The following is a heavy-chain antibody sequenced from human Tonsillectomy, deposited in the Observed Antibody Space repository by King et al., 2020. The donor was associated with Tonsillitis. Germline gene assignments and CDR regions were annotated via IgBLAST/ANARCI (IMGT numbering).Heavy chain of an antibody. V-gene: IGHV3-72*01. J-gene: IGHJ4*02. D-gene: IGHD5-18*01. CDR1: GFTFSDHY. CDR3: ARAKTVETAMGALDY. CDR2: IRKKVNSYTT. Sequence: VQLVESGGGLVQPGGSLRLSCAASGFTFSDHYMDWVRQAPGKGLEWVGRIRKKVNSYTTEYAASVKGRFTISRDDSKNSLYLQMNSLKTEDTAVYYCARAKTVETAMGALDYWGQGTLVTVSS.